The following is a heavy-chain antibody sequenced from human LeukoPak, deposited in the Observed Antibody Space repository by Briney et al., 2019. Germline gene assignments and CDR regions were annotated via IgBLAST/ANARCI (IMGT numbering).Heavy chain of an antibody. CDR1: VYTFTSYY. CDR3: ASHYDFWSGYPFYYYYMDV. Sequence: ASVKVSCKASVYTFTSYYMHWVRQAPGQGLEWMGIINPSGGSTSYAQKFQGRVTMTRDTSTSTVYMELSSLRSEDTAVYYCASHYDFWSGYPFYYYYMDVWGKGTTVTAS. V-gene: IGHV1-46*01. J-gene: IGHJ6*03. CDR2: INPSGGST. D-gene: IGHD3-3*01.